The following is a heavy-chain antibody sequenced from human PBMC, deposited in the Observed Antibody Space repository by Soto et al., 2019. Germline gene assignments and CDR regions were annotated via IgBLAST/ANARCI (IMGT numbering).Heavy chain of an antibody. CDR3: ARDDSFLGAPFHY. CDR1: GFTVSSSS. Sequence: GGSLRLSCAASGFTVSSSSMSWVRQAPGKGLEWVSLIYADGATYYGDSVKGRFTISRDTSKNTLSLQMASLRADDTAVYYCARDDSFLGAPFHYWGQGTLVTVSS. D-gene: IGHD3-16*01. V-gene: IGHV3-53*01. J-gene: IGHJ4*02. CDR2: IYADGAT.